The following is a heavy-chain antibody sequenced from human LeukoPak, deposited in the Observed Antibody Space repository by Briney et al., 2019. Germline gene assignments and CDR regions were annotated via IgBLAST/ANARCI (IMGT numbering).Heavy chain of an antibody. V-gene: IGHV3-7*03. J-gene: IGHJ4*02. D-gene: IGHD3-10*01. Sequence: GGSLRLSCVVSGFTSSSSWMNWVRQAPGKGLEWVANIKQDGSETYYVDSVKGRFTISRDNAKKSLYLQMNSLRVEDTAVYYCATSGTRGVINDHWGQGTLVTVSS. CDR2: IKQDGSET. CDR1: GFTSSSSW. CDR3: ATSGTRGVINDH.